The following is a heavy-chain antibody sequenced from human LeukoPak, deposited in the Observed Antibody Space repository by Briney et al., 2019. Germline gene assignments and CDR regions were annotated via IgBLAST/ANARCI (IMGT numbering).Heavy chain of an antibody. CDR1: GGSISSYY. V-gene: IGHV4-59*01. CDR2: IYYSGST. CDR3: ARVPLRWYSFDY. J-gene: IGHJ4*02. Sequence: PSETLSLTCTVSGGSISSYYWSWIRQPPGKGLEWIGYIYYSGSTNYNPFLKSRVTISVDTSKNQFSLKLSSVTAADTAVYYCARVPLRWYSFDYWGQGTLVTVSS. D-gene: IGHD4-23*01.